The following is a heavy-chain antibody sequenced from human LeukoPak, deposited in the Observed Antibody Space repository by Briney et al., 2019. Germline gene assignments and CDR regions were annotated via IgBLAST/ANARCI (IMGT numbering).Heavy chain of an antibody. CDR3: ARLWGYCSGGSCYSTPY. J-gene: IGHJ4*01. Sequence: GGSLRLSCSASGLSFSSYAMDWVRQAPGKGLEHVSGINHNGVRTYYADSVKGRFTISRDNAKNSLYLQMNSLRDEDTAVYYCARLWGYCSGGSCYSTPYWGHGTLVTVSS. V-gene: IGHV3-64*04. CDR1: GLSFSSYA. CDR2: INHNGVRT. D-gene: IGHD2-15*01.